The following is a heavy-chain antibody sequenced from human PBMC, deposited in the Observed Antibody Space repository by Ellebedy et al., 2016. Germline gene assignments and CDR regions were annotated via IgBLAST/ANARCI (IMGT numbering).Heavy chain of an antibody. CDR3: ARHLWSGIYSFFDY. CDR2: FYYSGDT. CDR1: GGSISSYY. D-gene: IGHD1-26*01. Sequence: SETLSLTXTVSGGSISSYYWGWIRQPPGKGLEWIGSFYYSGDTYYNPSLKSRVTISVDTSKNQFSLKLSSVTAADTAVYFCARHLWSGIYSFFDYWGPGTLVTVSS. V-gene: IGHV4-39*01. J-gene: IGHJ4*02.